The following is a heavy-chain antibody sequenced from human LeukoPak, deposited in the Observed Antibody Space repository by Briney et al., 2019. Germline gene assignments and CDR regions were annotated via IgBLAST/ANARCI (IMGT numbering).Heavy chain of an antibody. CDR2: IIPIFGTA. J-gene: IGHJ6*03. CDR3: AXXXXXXPPIYYYYYYMDV. CDR1: GGTFSSYA. Sequence: SVKVSCKASGGTFSSYAISWVRQAPGQGLEWMGGIIPIFGTANYAQKFQGRVTITSDKSTSTAYMELSSLRSEDTAVYYYAXXXXXXPPIYYYYYYMDVWGKGTTVTVSS. V-gene: IGHV1-69*06.